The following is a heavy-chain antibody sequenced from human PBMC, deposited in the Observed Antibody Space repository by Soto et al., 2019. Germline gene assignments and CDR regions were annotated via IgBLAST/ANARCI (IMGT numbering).Heavy chain of an antibody. Sequence: PWGSLRLSCAASGFTFSSYAMSWVRQAPGKGLEWVSAISGSGGSTYYADSVKGRFTISRDNSKNTLYLQMNSLRAEGTAVYYCAKAKAITMVRGVINLFDYWGQGTLVTVSS. CDR3: AKAKAITMVRGVINLFDY. D-gene: IGHD3-10*01. CDR2: ISGSGGST. V-gene: IGHV3-23*01. J-gene: IGHJ4*02. CDR1: GFTFSSYA.